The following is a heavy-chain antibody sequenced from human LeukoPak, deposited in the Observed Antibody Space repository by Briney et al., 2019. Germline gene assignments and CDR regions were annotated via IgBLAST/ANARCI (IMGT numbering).Heavy chain of an antibody. CDR3: AREYSSGWYETFYYFDY. CDR1: GGTFSSYG. D-gene: IGHD6-19*01. CDR2: ISAYNGNT. Sequence: ASVKVSCKASGGTFSSYGISWVRQAPGQGLEWMGWISAYNGNTNYAQKLQGRVTMTTDTSTGTAYMELRSLRSDDTAVYYCAREYSSGWYETFYYFDYWGQGTLVTVSS. J-gene: IGHJ4*02. V-gene: IGHV1-18*01.